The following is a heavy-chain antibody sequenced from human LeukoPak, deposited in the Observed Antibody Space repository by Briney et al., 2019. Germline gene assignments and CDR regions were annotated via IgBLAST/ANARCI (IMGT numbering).Heavy chain of an antibody. Sequence: PGGSLRLSCAASGFTFSSYAMSWVRQAPGKGLEWVSVIYSGGSTYYADSVKGRFTISRDNSKNTLYLQMNSLRAEDTAVYYCARALYSSGWYGFDYYYYGMDVWGQGTTVTVSS. CDR2: IYSGGST. V-gene: IGHV3-53*01. CDR1: GFTFSSYA. D-gene: IGHD6-19*01. J-gene: IGHJ6*02. CDR3: ARALYSSGWYGFDYYYYGMDV.